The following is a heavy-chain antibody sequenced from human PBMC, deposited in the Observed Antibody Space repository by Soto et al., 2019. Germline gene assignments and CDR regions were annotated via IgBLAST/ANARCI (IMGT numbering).Heavy chain of an antibody. CDR1: GGYFNNRQTLNSYP. D-gene: IGHD3-16*01. Sequence: QVQVVQSGAEVKRPGSSVNVSCKASGGYFNNRQTLNSYPISWVRQAPGEGLEWMGGIIPLFGTTHYAQRFQGRITITADKPTSTTYLELNNVTSDDTAVYYCAKSWGAEIYFYDSAMAVWGQATTVTVS. CDR2: IIPLFGTT. CDR3: AKSWGAEIYFYDSAMAV. J-gene: IGHJ6*02. V-gene: IGHV1-69*06.